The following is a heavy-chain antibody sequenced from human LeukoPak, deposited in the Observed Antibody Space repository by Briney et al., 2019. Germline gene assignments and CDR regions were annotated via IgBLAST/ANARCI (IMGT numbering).Heavy chain of an antibody. Sequence: PSETLSLTCTVSADSFSGYLWAWIRQPPGKGLEWIGYVSDSGSTNYNPSLKSRPSISLDTAKNQFSLKLGSVTAADTAVYYCARSHGLYWGQGTLVTVSS. V-gene: IGHV4-59*01. CDR1: ADSFSGYL. CDR2: VSDSGST. J-gene: IGHJ4*02. CDR3: ARSHGLY.